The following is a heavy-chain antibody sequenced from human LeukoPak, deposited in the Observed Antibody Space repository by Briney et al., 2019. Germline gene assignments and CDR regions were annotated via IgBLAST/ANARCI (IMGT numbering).Heavy chain of an antibody. CDR3: ARAHRTAYYYGSGSYYAY. J-gene: IGHJ4*02. V-gene: IGHV5-51*01. D-gene: IGHD3-10*01. CDR2: IYPGDSDT. Sequence: GESLKISCKGSGYSFTSYWIGWVRQMPGKGLEWMGIIYPGDSDTRYSPSFQGQVTISADKSICTAYLQWSSLKASDTAMYYCARAHRTAYYYGSGSYYAYWGQGTLVTVSS. CDR1: GYSFTSYW.